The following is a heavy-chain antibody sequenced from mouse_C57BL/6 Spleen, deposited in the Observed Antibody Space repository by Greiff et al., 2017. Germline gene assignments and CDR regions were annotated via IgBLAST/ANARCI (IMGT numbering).Heavy chain of an antibody. Sequence: QVQLQQPGAELVKPGASVKLSCKASGYTFTSYWMHWVKQRPGQGLEWIGMIHPNSGSTNYNEKFKSKATLTVDKSSSPAYMQLSSLTSEDSAVYYCAREGLSSYGFAYWGQGTLVTVSA. V-gene: IGHV1-64*01. CDR2: IHPNSGST. D-gene: IGHD1-1*01. CDR1: GYTFTSYW. J-gene: IGHJ3*01. CDR3: AREGLSSYGFAY.